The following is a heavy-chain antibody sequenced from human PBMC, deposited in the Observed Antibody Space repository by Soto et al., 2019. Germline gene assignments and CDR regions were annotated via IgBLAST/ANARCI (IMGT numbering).Heavy chain of an antibody. CDR1: GGTFSSYA. CDR2: IIPIFGTA. D-gene: IGHD2-8*01. Sequence: SVKVSCKASGGTFSSYAISWVRQAPGQGXEWMGGIIPIFGTANYAQKFQGRVTITADESTSTAYMELSSLRSEDTAVYYCARVGSVVLMVYEPYYYGMDVWGQGTTVTVSS. CDR3: ARVGSVVLMVYEPYYYGMDV. J-gene: IGHJ6*02. V-gene: IGHV1-69*13.